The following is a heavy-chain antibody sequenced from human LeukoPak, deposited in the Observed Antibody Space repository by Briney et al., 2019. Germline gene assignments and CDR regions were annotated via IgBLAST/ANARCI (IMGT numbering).Heavy chain of an antibody. D-gene: IGHD2-21*02. CDR1: GFTFSDYY. Sequence: PGGSLRLSCAASGFTFSDYYMSWIRQASGKGLEWVSYISSSGSTIYYADSVKGRFTISRDNSKNTLYLQMNSLRAEDTAVYYCAKDQDIVVVTATLDYWGQGTLVTVSS. V-gene: IGHV3-11*01. J-gene: IGHJ4*02. CDR2: ISSSGSTI. CDR3: AKDQDIVVVTATLDY.